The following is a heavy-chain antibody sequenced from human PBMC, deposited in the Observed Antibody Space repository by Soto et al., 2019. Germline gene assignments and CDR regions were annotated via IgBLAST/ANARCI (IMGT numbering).Heavy chain of an antibody. J-gene: IGHJ6*02. V-gene: IGHV3-48*02. CDR1: GFTFSNFN. CDR2: ISRSSTTI. D-gene: IGHD3-3*01. CDR3: ARAPALFEWSQDGMDV. Sequence: EVQLVESGGGLVQPGGSLRLSCAASGFTFSNFNMNWVRQTPGRGLEWLSYISRSSTTIYYADSVKGRFTISRDNANMSLVLQMDSLRDEDTAVYYCARAPALFEWSQDGMDVWGPGTTVTVSS.